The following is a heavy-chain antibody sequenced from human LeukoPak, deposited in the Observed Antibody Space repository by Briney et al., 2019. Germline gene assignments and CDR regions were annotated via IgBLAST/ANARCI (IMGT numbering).Heavy chain of an antibody. Sequence: PGGSLRLSCAASGFTSCSYAMSWVRQAPGKGLEWVSAISGSGGSTYYADSVKGRFTISRDNSKNTLYLQMNSLRAEDTAVYYCAKARSGIFDYWGQGTLVTVSS. CDR1: GFTSCSYA. D-gene: IGHD6-19*01. J-gene: IGHJ4*02. CDR3: AKARSGIFDY. V-gene: IGHV3-23*01. CDR2: ISGSGGST.